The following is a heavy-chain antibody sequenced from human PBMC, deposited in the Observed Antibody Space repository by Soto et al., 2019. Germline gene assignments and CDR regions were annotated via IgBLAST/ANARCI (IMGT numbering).Heavy chain of an antibody. CDR2: ISAYNGNT. Sequence: ASVKVSCKASGYTFTSYGISWVRQAPGQGLEWMGWISAYNGNTNYAQKLQGRVTMTTDASTSTAYMELRSLRSDDTAVYYCARDSITLYRSSWSGYTGWFDPWGQGTLVTVSS. CDR3: ARDSITLYRSSWSGYTGWFDP. CDR1: GYTFTSYG. V-gene: IGHV1-18*04. J-gene: IGHJ5*02. D-gene: IGHD6-13*01.